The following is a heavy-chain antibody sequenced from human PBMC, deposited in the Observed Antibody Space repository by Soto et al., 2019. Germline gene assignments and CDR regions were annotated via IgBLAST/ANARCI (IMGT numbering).Heavy chain of an antibody. Sequence: PSETLSLTCAVSGGSLNSAGYSWSWIRQPPGKGLEWIGYIYHSGSTYYNSSLKSRVTISLDRSNNHFSLKLNSVTAADTAVYYCARVPIYYDSSGYYYYGTFDIWGQGTMVTVSS. CDR1: GGSLNSAGYS. CDR3: ARVPIYYDSSGYYYYGTFDI. CDR2: IYHSGST. J-gene: IGHJ3*02. V-gene: IGHV4-30-2*01. D-gene: IGHD3-22*01.